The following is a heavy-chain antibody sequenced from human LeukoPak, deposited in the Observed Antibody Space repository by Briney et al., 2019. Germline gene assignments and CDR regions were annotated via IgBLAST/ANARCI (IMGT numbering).Heavy chain of an antibody. V-gene: IGHV3-9*01. D-gene: IGHD3-3*01. Sequence: GGSLRLSCAASGFTFDDYAMHWVRQAPGKGLEWVSGISWNSGSIGYADSVKGRFTISRDNAKNSLYLQMNSLRAEDTALYYCAKGPIFGVGPFDYWGQGTLVTASS. CDR2: ISWNSGSI. J-gene: IGHJ4*02. CDR3: AKGPIFGVGPFDY. CDR1: GFTFDDYA.